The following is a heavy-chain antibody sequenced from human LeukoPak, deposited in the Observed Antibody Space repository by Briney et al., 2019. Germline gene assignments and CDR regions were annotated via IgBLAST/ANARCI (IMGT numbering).Heavy chain of an antibody. CDR3: ARAQAGYSGSRLKGFDY. D-gene: IGHD1-26*01. Sequence: PSETLSLTCAVYGGSFSGYYWSWIRQPPGKGLEWIGYIYYSGSTNYNPSLKSRVTISVDTSKNQFSLKLSSVTAADTAVYYCARAQAGYSGSRLKGFDYWGQGTLVTVSS. V-gene: IGHV4-59*01. CDR1: GGSFSGYY. J-gene: IGHJ4*02. CDR2: IYYSGST.